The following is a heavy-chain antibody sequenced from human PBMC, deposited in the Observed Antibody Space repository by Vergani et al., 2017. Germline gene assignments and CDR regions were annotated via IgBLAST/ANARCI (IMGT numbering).Heavy chain of an antibody. V-gene: IGHV1-69*13. J-gene: IGHJ3*02. CDR1: GGTFSSYA. CDR2: IIPIFGTA. D-gene: IGHD5-18*01. Sequence: QVQLVQSGAEVKKPGSSVKVSCKASGGTFSSYAISWVRQAPGQGLEWMGRIIPIFGTANYAQKFQGRVTITADTSTDTAYMELSSLRSEDTAVYYCATAIPKYSYGPEAFDIWGQGTMVTVSS. CDR3: ATAIPKYSYGPEAFDI.